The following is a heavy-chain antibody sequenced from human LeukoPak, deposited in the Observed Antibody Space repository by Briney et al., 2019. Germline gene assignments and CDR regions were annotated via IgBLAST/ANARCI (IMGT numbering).Heavy chain of an antibody. Sequence: GGSLRLSCAASGFTFGNFWMSWVRQAPGRGLQWVASMKGDASLIYYVDSVKGRFTISRDNARNSLYLQMNSLRVEDTAAYYCARLFGGVTTFDHWGQGALVTVSS. CDR2: MKGDASLI. CDR3: ARLFGGVTTFDH. D-gene: IGHD2-8*02. V-gene: IGHV3-7*01. CDR1: GFTFGNFW. J-gene: IGHJ4*02.